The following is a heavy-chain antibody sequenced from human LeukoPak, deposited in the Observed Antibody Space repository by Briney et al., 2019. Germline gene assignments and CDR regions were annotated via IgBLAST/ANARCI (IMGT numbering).Heavy chain of an antibody. CDR1: GYTFTSYG. Sequence: GASVKVSCKASGYTFTSYGISWVRQAPGQGLEWMGGIIPIFGTANYAQKFQGRVTITADESTSTAYMELSSLRSEDTAVCYCARARGYSYVTPFDYWGQGTLVTVSS. J-gene: IGHJ4*02. V-gene: IGHV1-69*13. D-gene: IGHD5-18*01. CDR3: ARARGYSYVTPFDY. CDR2: IIPIFGTA.